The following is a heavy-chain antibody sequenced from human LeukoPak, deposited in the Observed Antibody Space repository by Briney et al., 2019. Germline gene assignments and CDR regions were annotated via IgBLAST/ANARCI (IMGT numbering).Heavy chain of an antibody. Sequence: PSETLSLTCTVSGVPISSSNSYWGWIRQPPGKGLEWIGSIYYSGNTYYNASLKSRVSISVDTSNNQFSLKLSSVTAADTAVYYCARARGGRITMMWGVDFDYWGQGTLVTVSS. CDR3: ARARGGRITMMWGVDFDY. CDR1: GVPISSSNSY. D-gene: IGHD3-10*01. J-gene: IGHJ4*02. CDR2: IYYSGNT. V-gene: IGHV4-39*07.